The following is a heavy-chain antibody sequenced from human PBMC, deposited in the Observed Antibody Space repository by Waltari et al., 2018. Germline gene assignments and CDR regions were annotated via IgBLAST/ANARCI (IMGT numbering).Heavy chain of an antibody. Sequence: QVQLQESGPGLVTPSQTLSLTCTVAGGSISSGGYYWSWIRQHPGKGLEWIGYIDQSWSTDYNPSLKSRVTISGDRSKNKFSLNLGSVTAADTAVYYCARGAYSNGWAYYFDYWGQGTLVTVSS. V-gene: IGHV4-31*03. D-gene: IGHD5-18*01. CDR1: GGSISSGGYY. CDR3: ARGAYSNGWAYYFDY. CDR2: IDQSWST. J-gene: IGHJ4*02.